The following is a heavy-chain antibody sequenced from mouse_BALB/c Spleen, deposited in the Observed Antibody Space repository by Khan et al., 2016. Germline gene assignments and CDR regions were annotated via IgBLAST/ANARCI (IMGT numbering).Heavy chain of an antibody. J-gene: IGHJ3*01. D-gene: IGHD1-1*01. CDR1: GYIFTNYG. V-gene: IGHV9-3*02. CDR2: INTNTGEP. Sequence: QIQLVQSGPELKKPGETVKISCKASGYIFTNYGMNWVKQAPGKGLKWMGWINTNTGEPTYAEEFKGRFAFSLDTSARTAYLQINNHKNEDRATYFCEEDEYGSNWFAYWGQGTMVTVAA. CDR3: EEDEYGSNWFAY.